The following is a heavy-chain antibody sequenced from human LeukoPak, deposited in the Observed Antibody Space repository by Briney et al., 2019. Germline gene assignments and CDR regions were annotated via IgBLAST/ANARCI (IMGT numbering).Heavy chain of an antibody. Sequence: GGSLRLSCAASGFTFSACAMHWVRQAPGKGLEWVAVISYDGNNKYYADSVKGRFTISRDNSKNTLYLQMNSLRVEDTAMYYCASGGFYDFWSGYYTPFDYWGQGTPVTVSS. CDR1: GFTFSACA. CDR3: ASGGFYDFWSGYYTPFDY. J-gene: IGHJ4*02. CDR2: ISYDGNNK. D-gene: IGHD3-3*01. V-gene: IGHV3-30*01.